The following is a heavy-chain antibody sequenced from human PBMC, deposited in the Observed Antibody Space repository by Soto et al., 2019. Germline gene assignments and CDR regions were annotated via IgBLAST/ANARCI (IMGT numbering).Heavy chain of an antibody. CDR3: ARQVAAAGTYVDYYYGMDF. J-gene: IGHJ6*02. CDR2: IYYSGST. Sequence: QVQLQESGPGLVKPSQTLSLTCTVSGGSISSGDYYWSWIRQPPGKGLEWIGYIYYSGSTYYNPSLRSLVTISVDTSKNQFSLKLSSVTAADTAVYYCARQVAAAGTYVDYYYGMDFWGQGTTVTVSS. V-gene: IGHV4-30-4*01. CDR1: GGSISSGDYY. D-gene: IGHD6-13*01.